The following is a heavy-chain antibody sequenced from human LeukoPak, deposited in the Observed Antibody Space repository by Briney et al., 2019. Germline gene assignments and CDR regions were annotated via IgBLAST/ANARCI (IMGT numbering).Heavy chain of an antibody. CDR1: GGSISSSSYY. J-gene: IGHJ6*03. CDR3: ARPHWGSDYYYYYMDV. D-gene: IGHD7-27*01. CDR2: IYSSGST. Sequence: SETLSLTCTVSGGSISSSSYYWGWIRQPPGKGLEWIGSIYSSGSTNYNPSLKSRVTISVDTSKNQFSLKLSSVTAADTAVYYCARPHWGSDYYYYYMDVWGKGTTVTISS. V-gene: IGHV4-39*07.